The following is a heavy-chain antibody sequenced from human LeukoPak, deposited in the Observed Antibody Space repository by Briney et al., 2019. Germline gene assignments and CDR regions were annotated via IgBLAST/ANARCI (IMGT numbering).Heavy chain of an antibody. J-gene: IGHJ4*02. CDR1: GFTFSSYS. CDR2: ISSSYI. V-gene: IGHV3-21*01. Sequence: GGSLRLSCAASGFTFSSYSMNWVRQAPGKGLEWVSSISSSYIYYADSVKDRFTISRDNAKNSLYLQMNSLRAEDTAVYYCARSLWFGEPFLFDYWGQGTLVTVSS. D-gene: IGHD3-10*01. CDR3: ARSLWFGEPFLFDY.